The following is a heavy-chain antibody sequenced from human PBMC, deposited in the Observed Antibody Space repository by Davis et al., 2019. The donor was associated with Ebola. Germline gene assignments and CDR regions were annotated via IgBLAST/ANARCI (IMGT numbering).Heavy chain of an antibody. D-gene: IGHD3-3*01. J-gene: IGHJ5*02. CDR1: GGTFSSYA. CDR2: IIPILGIA. Sequence: AASVKVSCKASGGTFSSYAISWLRQAPGQGLEWMGRIIPILGIANYAQKFQGRVTITADESTSTAYMELSSLRSEDTAVYYCAREVADYDFWSGRCWFDPWGQGTLVTVSS. CDR3: AREVADYDFWSGRCWFDP. V-gene: IGHV1-69*04.